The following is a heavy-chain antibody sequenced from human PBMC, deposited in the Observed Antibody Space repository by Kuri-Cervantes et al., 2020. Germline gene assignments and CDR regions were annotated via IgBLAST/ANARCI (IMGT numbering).Heavy chain of an antibody. CDR2: ISTYNGNT. J-gene: IGHJ3*02. V-gene: IGHV1-18*01. CDR1: GYTFTTYG. Sequence: ASVMVSCKASGYTFTTYGISWVRQAPGQGLEWMGWISTYNGNTHYAQKVQGRVSMTTDTSTSTVYMELRSLRSDDTAVYYCVREVKMATTPGAFDIWGQGKMVTVSS. D-gene: IGHD5-24*01. CDR3: VREVKMATTPGAFDI.